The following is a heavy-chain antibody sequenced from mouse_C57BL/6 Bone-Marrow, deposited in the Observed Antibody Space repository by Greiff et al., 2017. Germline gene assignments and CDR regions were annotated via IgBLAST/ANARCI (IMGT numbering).Heavy chain of an antibody. D-gene: IGHD1-1*01. J-gene: IGHJ2*01. V-gene: IGHV14-4*01. Sequence: VHMKQSGAELVRPGASVKLSCTASGFNIKDDYMHWVKQRPEQGLERIGWIDPENGDTEYASKFQGKATITADTSSNTAYLQLSSLTSEDTAVYYCTTVVHYWGQGTTLTVSS. CDR2: IDPENGDT. CDR1: GFNIKDDY. CDR3: TTVVHY.